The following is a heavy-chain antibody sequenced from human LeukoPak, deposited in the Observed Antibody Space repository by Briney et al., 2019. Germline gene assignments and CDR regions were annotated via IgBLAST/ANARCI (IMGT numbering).Heavy chain of an antibody. V-gene: IGHV4-61*02. D-gene: IGHD4/OR15-4a*01. CDR3: ATSASSGSNYFDP. Sequence: SETLSLTCTVSGGSITSGSYYWIWIRQPAGKGLEGVGRIHSSGSTNYNLSLNSRVSVSADTSNNQFSMTLSSVTAADTSIYYXATSASSGSNYFDPWGQGILVTVSS. J-gene: IGHJ5*02. CDR1: GGSITSGSYY. CDR2: IHSSGST.